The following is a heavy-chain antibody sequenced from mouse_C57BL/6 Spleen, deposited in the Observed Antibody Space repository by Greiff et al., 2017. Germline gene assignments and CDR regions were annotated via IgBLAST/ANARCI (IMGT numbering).Heavy chain of an antibody. D-gene: IGHD2-3*01. CDR1: GYTFTDYE. Sequence: QVQLQQSGAELVRPGASVTLSCKASGYTFTDYEMHWVKQTPVHGLEWIGAIDPETGGTAYNQKFKGKAILTADKSSSTAYMELRSLTSEDSAVYYCTRRGIYDGYYDYAMDYWGQGTSVTVSS. CDR3: TRRGIYDGYYDYAMDY. J-gene: IGHJ4*01. CDR2: IDPETGGT. V-gene: IGHV1-15*01.